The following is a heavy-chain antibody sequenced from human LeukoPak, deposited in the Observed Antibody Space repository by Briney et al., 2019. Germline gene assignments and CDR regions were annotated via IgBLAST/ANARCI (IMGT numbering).Heavy chain of an antibody. V-gene: IGHV1-18*01. D-gene: IGHD4-17*01. CDR2: ISAYNGNT. J-gene: IGHJ5*02. Sequence: GASVRVSCKASGYTFTNYDINWVRQAAGQGLEWMGWISAYNGNTNYAQKLQGRVTMTTDTSTSTAYMELRSLRSDDTAVYYCARDLFYGVIPTWTLNWFDPWGQGTLVTVSS. CDR3: ARDLFYGVIPTWTLNWFDP. CDR1: GYTFTNYD.